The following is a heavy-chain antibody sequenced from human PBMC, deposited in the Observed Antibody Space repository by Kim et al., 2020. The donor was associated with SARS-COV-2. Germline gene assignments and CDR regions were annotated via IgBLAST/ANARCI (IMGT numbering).Heavy chain of an antibody. Sequence: YAESVKGRFTNSRDNARNSLYLQMNSLRDEDTAVYYCARVETSGYLEYFQHWGQGTLVTVSS. CDR3: ARVETSGYLEYFQH. D-gene: IGHD3-22*01. V-gene: IGHV3-48*02. J-gene: IGHJ1*01.